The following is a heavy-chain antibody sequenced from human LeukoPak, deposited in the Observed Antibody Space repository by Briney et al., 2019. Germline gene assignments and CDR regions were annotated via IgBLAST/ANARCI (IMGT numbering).Heavy chain of an antibody. CDR2: ISAYNGNT. V-gene: IGHV1-18*01. D-gene: IGHD1-26*01. CDR3: AREGELLGLAFDI. Sequence: ASVKVSCKASGYSFASYDISWVRQAPGQGLECMGWISAYNGNTHYAQKFQGRVTMTTDTSTSIAYMELRSLRPDDTAVYYCAREGELLGLAFDIWGQGTMVTVSS. J-gene: IGHJ3*02. CDR1: GYSFASYD.